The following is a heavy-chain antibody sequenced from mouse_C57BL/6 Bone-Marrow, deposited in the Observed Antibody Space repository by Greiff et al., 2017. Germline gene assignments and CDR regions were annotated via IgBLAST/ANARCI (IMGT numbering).Heavy chain of an antibody. J-gene: IGHJ3*01. CDR2: IYPGSGST. CDR1: GYTFTSYW. D-gene: IGHD2-2*01. CDR3: ARPSLLWLRRAFAY. Sequence: QVQLQQPGAELVKPGASVTMSCKASGYTFTSYWITWVKQRPGQGLEWIGDIYPGSGSTNYNEKFKSKATLTVDTSSSTAYMQLSILTSEDSAVYYCARPSLLWLRRAFAYWGQGTLVTVSA. V-gene: IGHV1-55*01.